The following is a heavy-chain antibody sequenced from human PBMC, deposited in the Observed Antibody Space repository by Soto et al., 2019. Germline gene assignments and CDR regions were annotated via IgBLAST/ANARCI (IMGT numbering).Heavy chain of an antibody. CDR2: ISAYTGNT. Sequence: QVQLVQSGADVKKPGASVRVSCKTSGYTFTNYGVSWVRQAPGHGLEYMGWISAYTGNTNYPQKVQGRVTLTTDTSTKTAYMELRSLRSDDTAVYYCARDGSGYRSRASPMDVWGQGTTVTVSS. CDR1: GYTFTNYG. CDR3: ARDGSGYRSRASPMDV. V-gene: IGHV1-18*04. J-gene: IGHJ6*02. D-gene: IGHD3-22*01.